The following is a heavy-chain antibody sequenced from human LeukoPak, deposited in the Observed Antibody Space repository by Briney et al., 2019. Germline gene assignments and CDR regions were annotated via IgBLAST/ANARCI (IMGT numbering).Heavy chain of an antibody. CDR3: AKEGSIVVVTEGYGMDV. V-gene: IGHV3-30*18. CDR1: GFTFSSYG. CDR2: ISYDGSNK. Sequence: GRPLRLSCAASGFTFSSYGMHWVRQAPGKGLEWVAVISYDGSNKYYADSVKGRFTISRDNSKNTLYLQMNSLRAEDTAVYYCAKEGSIVVVTEGYGMDVWGQGTTVTVSS. D-gene: IGHD2-21*02. J-gene: IGHJ6*02.